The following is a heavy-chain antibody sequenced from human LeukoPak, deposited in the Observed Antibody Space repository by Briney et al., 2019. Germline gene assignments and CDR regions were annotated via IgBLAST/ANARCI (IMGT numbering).Heavy chain of an antibody. CDR3: ARDFRMGPKHYYDSSGYYLYY. V-gene: IGHV1-8*01. Sequence: ASVKVSCKASGYTFTSYDINWVRQATGQGLEWMGWMNPNSGNTGYAQKFQGRVTMTRNTSISTAYMELSSLRSEDTAVYYCARDFRMGPKHYYDSSGYYLYYWGQGTLVTVSS. CDR2: MNPNSGNT. D-gene: IGHD3-22*01. J-gene: IGHJ4*02. CDR1: GYTFTSYD.